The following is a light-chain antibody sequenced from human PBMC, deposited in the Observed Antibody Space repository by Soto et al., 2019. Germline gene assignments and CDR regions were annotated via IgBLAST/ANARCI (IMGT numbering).Light chain of an antibody. CDR2: GAS. V-gene: IGKV3-20*01. J-gene: IGKJ3*01. Sequence: DIVLTQSPGTLSLSPGERATLSCRASQSVSSSYLAWYQQKPGQAPRLLIYGASSRATGIPDRFSGSGSGTDVTLTISRLEPEDFAVYYCQQYGSSLITFGPGTKVDIK. CDR3: QQYGSSLIT. CDR1: QSVSSSY.